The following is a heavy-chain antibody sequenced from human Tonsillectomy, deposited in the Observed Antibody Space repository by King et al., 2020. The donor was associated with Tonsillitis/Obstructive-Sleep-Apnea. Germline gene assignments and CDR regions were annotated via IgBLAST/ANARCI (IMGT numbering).Heavy chain of an antibody. CDR1: GFTFSSYA. V-gene: IGHV3-64*07. Sequence: VQLVESGGGLVQPGGSLRLSCAASGFTFSSYAMHWVRQAPGKGLEYVSAISNNGGRTYYADSVKGRFNISRDNSKNTLYLQMGSLRPEDMAVYYCARLHCINGVCYTLEGGFDYWGQGTLVTVSS. CDR2: ISNNGGRT. J-gene: IGHJ4*02. D-gene: IGHD2-8*01. CDR3: ARLHCINGVCYTLEGGFDY.